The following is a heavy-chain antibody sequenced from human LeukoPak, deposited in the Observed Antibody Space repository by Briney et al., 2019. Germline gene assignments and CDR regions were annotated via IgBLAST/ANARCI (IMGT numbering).Heavy chain of an antibody. CDR3: ARGGYDFWSGYFIDY. V-gene: IGHV3-74*01. CDR2: INSDGSST. D-gene: IGHD3-3*01. J-gene: IGHJ4*02. Sequence: GGSLRLSCAASGLTFSSYWMHWVRQAPGKGLVWVSRINSDGSSTRYADSVKRRFTISRDNAKNTLYLQMNSLRAEDTAVYYCARGGYDFWSGYFIDYWGQGTLVTVSS. CDR1: GLTFSSYW.